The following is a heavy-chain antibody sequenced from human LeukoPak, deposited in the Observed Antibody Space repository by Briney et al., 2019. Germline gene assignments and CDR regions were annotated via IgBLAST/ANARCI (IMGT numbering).Heavy chain of an antibody. J-gene: IGHJ4*02. CDR3: AREGWSGWGEFDY. Sequence: GGSLRLSCAASGLTFSSYSMNWVRQAPGKGLEWVSSISSSSSYIYYADSVKGRFTISRDNAKNSLYLQMNSLRAEDTAVYYCAREGWSGWGEFDYWGQGTLVTVSS. V-gene: IGHV3-21*01. CDR2: ISSSSSYI. CDR1: GLTFSSYS. D-gene: IGHD6-19*01.